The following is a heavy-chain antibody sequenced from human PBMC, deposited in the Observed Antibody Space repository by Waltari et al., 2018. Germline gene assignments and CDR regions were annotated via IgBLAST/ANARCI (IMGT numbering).Heavy chain of an antibody. CDR3: ARGDYGMDV. J-gene: IGHJ6*02. V-gene: IGHV3-30*04. Sequence: QMQLVESGGGVVQPGGSLRRSCAASGFTFSGYNMYWVRQAPGKGLEWVTLISNDGSSIHYADSVKARFFISRDNSKNALYLQLNSLRTDDTAVYYCARGDYGMDVWGQGTTVTVSS. CDR2: ISNDGSSI. CDR1: GFTFSGYN.